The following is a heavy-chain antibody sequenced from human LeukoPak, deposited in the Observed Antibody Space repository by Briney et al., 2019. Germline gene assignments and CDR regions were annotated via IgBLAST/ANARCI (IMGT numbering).Heavy chain of an antibody. CDR3: ARGDDDIVVVPAAIQDAFDI. V-gene: IGHV4-59*08. J-gene: IGHJ3*02. D-gene: IGHD2-2*02. CDR2: IYYSGST. Sequence: SETLSLTCTVSGGSISSYYWSWIRQPPGKGLEWIGYIYYSGSTNYNPSLKSRVTISVDTSKNQFSLKLSSVTAADTAVYYCARGDDDIVVVPAAIQDAFDIWGQGTMVTVSS. CDR1: GGSISSYY.